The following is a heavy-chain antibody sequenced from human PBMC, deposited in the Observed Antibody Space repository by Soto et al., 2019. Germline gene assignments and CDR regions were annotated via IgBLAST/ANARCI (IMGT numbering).Heavy chain of an antibody. CDR3: ARDTLFTGWLYDY. D-gene: IGHD3-10*02. J-gene: IGHJ4*02. CDR1: GFTFSSYS. Sequence: GGSLRLSCAASGFTFSSYSMNWVRQAPGKGLEWVSSISSTNSYIYYADSVKGRFTISRDNAKNSLYLQMNSLRAEDTAVYYCARDTLFTGWLYDYWGQGTLVTVSS. V-gene: IGHV3-21*01. CDR2: ISSTNSYI.